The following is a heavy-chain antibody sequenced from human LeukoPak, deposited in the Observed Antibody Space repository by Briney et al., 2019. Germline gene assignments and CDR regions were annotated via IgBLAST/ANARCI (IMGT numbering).Heavy chain of an antibody. D-gene: IGHD6-19*01. V-gene: IGHV4-4*08. CDR2: IYSTGKN. CDR1: GGSINSHY. CDR3: VRRDTGWNYFDY. J-gene: IGHJ4*02. Sequence: SETLSLTCAVSGGSINSHYWGWIRQPPGKGLQWIGDIYSTGKNNYNPSLKSRVTISLDTSKSHLSLNLTSVLAADTAIYYCVRRDTGWNYFDYWGQGILFTVSS.